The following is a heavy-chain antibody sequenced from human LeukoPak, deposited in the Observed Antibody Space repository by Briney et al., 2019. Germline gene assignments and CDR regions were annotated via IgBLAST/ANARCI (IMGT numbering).Heavy chain of an antibody. V-gene: IGHV3-21*04. CDR1: GFTFSSYS. Sequence: GGSLRLSCAASGFTFSSYSMNWVRQAPGKGLEWVSPISSSSSYIYYADSVKGRFTISRDNAKNSLYLQMNSLRAEDTAVYYCARDGEFYYDSSSYWGQGSLVTVSS. CDR2: ISSSSSYI. J-gene: IGHJ4*02. D-gene: IGHD3-22*01. CDR3: ARDGEFYYDSSSY.